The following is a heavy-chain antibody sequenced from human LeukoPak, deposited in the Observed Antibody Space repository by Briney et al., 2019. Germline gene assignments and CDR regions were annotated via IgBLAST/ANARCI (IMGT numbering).Heavy chain of an antibody. V-gene: IGHV3-49*04. J-gene: IGHJ4*02. CDR1: GFTFGDFP. Sequence: GGSLRLSCSTSGFTFGDFPMDWVRQAPGKGLEWVGYIRAKAYGGTAEYGPSVKGRFFVSRDDAKGIAYLQMNSLKSEDTAVYYCTRGSGRFEYWGQGTLVAVSS. D-gene: IGHD1-26*01. CDR2: IRAKAYGGTA. CDR3: TRGSGRFEY.